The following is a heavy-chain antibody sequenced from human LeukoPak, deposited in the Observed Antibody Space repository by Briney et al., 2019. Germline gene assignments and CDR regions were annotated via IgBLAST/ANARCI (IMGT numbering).Heavy chain of an antibody. J-gene: IGHJ1*01. CDR3: ARDRGFSSSRGYFQH. CDR2: ILYDGSNK. V-gene: IGHV3-30-3*01. Sequence: GGSLRLSCAASGFTFSNYAMHWVRQAPGKGLEWVAVILYDGSNKYYADSVKDRFTISRDNSKNTLYLQMNSLRAEDRAVYFCARDRGFSSSRGYFQHWGQGTLVTVSS. D-gene: IGHD6-13*01. CDR1: GFTFSNYA.